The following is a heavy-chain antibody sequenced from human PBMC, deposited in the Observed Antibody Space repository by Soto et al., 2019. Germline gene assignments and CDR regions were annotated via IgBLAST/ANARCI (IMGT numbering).Heavy chain of an antibody. D-gene: IGHD2-15*01. CDR2: ISAYNGNT. V-gene: IGHV1-18*01. J-gene: IGHJ4*02. Sequence: ASVKVSCKASGYTFTSYGISWVRQAPVQGLEWMGWISAYNGNTNYAQKLQGRVTMTTDTSTSTAYMELRSLRSDDTAVYYCARVDCSGGSCYSWYSKYYFDYCGQGTLVTVSS. CDR3: ARVDCSGGSCYSWYSKYYFDY. CDR1: GYTFTSYG.